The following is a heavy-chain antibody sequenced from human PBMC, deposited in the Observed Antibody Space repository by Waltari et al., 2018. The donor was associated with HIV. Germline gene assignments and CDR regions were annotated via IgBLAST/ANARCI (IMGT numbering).Heavy chain of an antibody. CDR2: LNSDGSSR. D-gene: IGHD2-15*01. V-gene: IGHV3-74*01. CDR1: GFSVSNHW. CDR3: ARASHYIEFSTFDGDYYFDV. J-gene: IGHJ4*02. Sequence: VQLVESGGGSIKTGGSMRLSCTASGFSVSNHWTDCVRPGPGKGLVWVARLNSDGSSRNYADAVKGRFVISRDNARNTVYLQLNSLRVEDTAMYFCARASHYIEFSTFDGDYYFDVWGRGPRVAVSS.